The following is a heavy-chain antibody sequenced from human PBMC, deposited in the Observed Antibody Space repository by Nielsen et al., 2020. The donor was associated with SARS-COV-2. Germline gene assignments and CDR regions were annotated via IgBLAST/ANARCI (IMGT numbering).Heavy chain of an antibody. V-gene: IGHV7-4-1*02. Sequence: ASVKVSCKASGYSFSRYPMNWVRQAPGQGLEWMGWIDTNIGKPTPAQGFTGRFVFSSDTSVSTASLQISTLRAEGTAVYYCARENSGPGGTASYGMDLWAKGPQSPSP. D-gene: IGHD3-10*01. CDR1: GYSFSRYP. CDR2: IDTNIGKP. CDR3: ARENSGPGGTASYGMDL. J-gene: IGHJ6*02.